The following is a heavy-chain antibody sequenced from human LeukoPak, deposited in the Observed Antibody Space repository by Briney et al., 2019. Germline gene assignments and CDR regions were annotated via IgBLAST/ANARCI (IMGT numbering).Heavy chain of an antibody. D-gene: IGHD4-17*01. V-gene: IGHV3-30*14. Sequence: GGSLRLSCAASGFTFSSYAMHWVRQAPGKGLEWVAVISYDGSNKYYADSVEGRFTISRDNSKNTLYLQMNSLRAVDTAVYYCAKDPYGDYFYDYWGQGTLVTVSS. J-gene: IGHJ4*02. CDR3: AKDPYGDYFYDY. CDR1: GFTFSSYA. CDR2: ISYDGSNK.